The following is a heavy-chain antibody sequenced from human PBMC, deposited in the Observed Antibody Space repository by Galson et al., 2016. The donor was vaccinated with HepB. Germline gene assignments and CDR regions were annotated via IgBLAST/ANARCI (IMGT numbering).Heavy chain of an antibody. J-gene: IGHJ4*02. D-gene: IGHD3-10*01. V-gene: IGHV3-7*03. CDR1: GFTFSNHW. CDR2: IKQDGGEK. CDR3: ARGAGAGY. Sequence: SLRLSCAASGFTFSNHWTTWVRQAPGKGLEWVANIKQDGGEKYYVDSVKGRFTISRDNAKNSLYLQMSNLRAEDTAVYYCARGAGAGYWGQGTLVTVSS.